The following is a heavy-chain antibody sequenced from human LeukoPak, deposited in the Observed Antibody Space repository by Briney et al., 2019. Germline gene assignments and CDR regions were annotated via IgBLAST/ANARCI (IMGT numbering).Heavy chain of an antibody. CDR1: GFTFDDYA. V-gene: IGHV3-9*03. CDR2: IVWNSGSI. Sequence: GGSLRLSCAASGFTFDDYAMNWVRQAPGKGLEWVSSIVWNSGSISYADSVKGRFTISRDNAKNSLYLQMNDLRAEDMAFYDCAKDVDYGSTFTFDYWGQGTLVTVSS. CDR3: AKDVDYGSTFTFDY. J-gene: IGHJ4*02. D-gene: IGHD3-16*01.